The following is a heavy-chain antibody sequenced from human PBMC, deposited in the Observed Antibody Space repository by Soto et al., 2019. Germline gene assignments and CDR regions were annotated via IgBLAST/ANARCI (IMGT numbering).Heavy chain of an antibody. V-gene: IGHV3-30*18. CDR1: GFTFSSYG. J-gene: IGHJ6*02. CDR3: VKDGSSGWPYYYGLDV. CDR2: ISYDGRNK. D-gene: IGHD6-19*01. Sequence: QVQLVESGGGGVQPGRSLRLSCAASGFTFSSYGMHWVRQAPGKGLEWVAVISYDGRNKYYADSVKGRFTISGDNSKNTVYLQMSSLRAEDTAVYYCVKDGSSGWPYYYGLDVWGQGTTVTVSS.